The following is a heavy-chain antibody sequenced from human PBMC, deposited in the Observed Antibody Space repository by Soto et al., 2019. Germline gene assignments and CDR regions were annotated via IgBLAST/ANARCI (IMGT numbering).Heavy chain of an antibody. CDR3: AKDYCSGGSCYDY. D-gene: IGHD2-15*01. V-gene: IGHV3-49*03. J-gene: IGHJ4*02. CDR2: IRSKAYGGTT. Sequence: GGSLRLSCTASGFTFGDYAMSWFRQAPGKGLEWVGFIRSKAYGGTTEYAASVKGRFTISRDDSKSIAYLQMNSLKTEDTAVYYCAKDYCSGGSCYDYWGQGTLVTVSS. CDR1: GFTFGDYA.